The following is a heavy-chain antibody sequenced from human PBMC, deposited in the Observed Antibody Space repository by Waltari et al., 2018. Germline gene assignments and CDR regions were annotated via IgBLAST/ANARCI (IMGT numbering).Heavy chain of an antibody. Sequence: EVQLVQSGAEVKKPGESLKISCAASGFTFSSYAMSWVRQAPGKGLEWVSAISGSGGSTYYADSVKGRFTISRDNSKNTLYLQMNSLRAEDTAVYYCAKPGGQNYWGQGTLVTVSS. CDR3: AKPGGQNY. CDR2: ISGSGGST. J-gene: IGHJ4*02. D-gene: IGHD3-16*01. CDR1: GFTFSSYA. V-gene: IGHV3-23*04.